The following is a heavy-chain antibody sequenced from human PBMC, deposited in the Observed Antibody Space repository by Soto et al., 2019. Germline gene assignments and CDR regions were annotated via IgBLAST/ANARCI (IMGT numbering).Heavy chain of an antibody. CDR1: GYTLTELS. CDR3: ATGRGVDRRLE. D-gene: IGHD3-10*01. CDR2: FDPEDGKR. Sequence: SVKVSCKVSGYTLTELSMHWVRQAPGKGLEWMGGFDPEDGKRIYAQKFQGRVTMTEDTSTETSYMELNSLRSEDTAVYYCATGRGVDRRLEWGQGTLVTVSS. J-gene: IGHJ4*02. V-gene: IGHV1-24*01.